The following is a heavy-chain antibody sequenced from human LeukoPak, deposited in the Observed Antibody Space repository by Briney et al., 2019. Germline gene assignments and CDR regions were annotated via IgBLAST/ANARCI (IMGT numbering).Heavy chain of an antibody. Sequence: QSGGSPRLSCAASGFTFSSYGMHWVRQAPGKGLEWVAFIRYDGSNKYYADSVKGRFTISRDNSKNTLYPQMNSLRAEDTAVYYCAKVLSVVVAATLLDYWGQGTLVTVSS. CDR3: AKVLSVVVAATLLDY. CDR1: GFTFSSYG. CDR2: IRYDGSNK. V-gene: IGHV3-30*02. J-gene: IGHJ4*02. D-gene: IGHD2-15*01.